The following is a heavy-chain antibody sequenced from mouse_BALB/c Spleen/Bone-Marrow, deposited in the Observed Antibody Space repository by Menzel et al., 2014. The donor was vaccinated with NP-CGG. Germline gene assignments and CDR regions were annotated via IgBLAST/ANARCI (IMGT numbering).Heavy chain of an antibody. Sequence: QVQLKESGAELVRPGSSVKISCKASGYAFSVYWMNWVKQRPGQGLEWIGQTYPGDGDTNYNGKFKGRATLTADKSSNTAFIQLSSLSSEDSAVYFCARGGISVDYWGQGTTLTVSS. J-gene: IGHJ2*01. CDR1: GYAFSVYW. V-gene: IGHV1-80*01. CDR2: TYPGDGDT. CDR3: ARGGISVDY.